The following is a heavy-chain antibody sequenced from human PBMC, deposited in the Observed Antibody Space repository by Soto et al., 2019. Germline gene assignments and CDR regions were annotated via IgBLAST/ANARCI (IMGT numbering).Heavy chain of an antibody. CDR1: GYTFSNFW. V-gene: IGHV5-51*01. Sequence: GESLKISCQCSGYTFSNFWIGWVRQLPGQGLEWMGIIYPGDHETRYSPSFLGKVTISAETSINTAYLQWSSLEASDSAFYFCARSPRSSPYFDFWGQGALVSVSS. CDR2: IYPGDHET. D-gene: IGHD6-13*01. CDR3: ARSPRSSPYFDF. J-gene: IGHJ4*02.